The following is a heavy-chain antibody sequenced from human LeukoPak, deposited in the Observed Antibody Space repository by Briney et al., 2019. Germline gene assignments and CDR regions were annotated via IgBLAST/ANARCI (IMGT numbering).Heavy chain of an antibody. D-gene: IGHD6-19*01. J-gene: IGHJ3*02. CDR2: IYNRGGT. Sequence: PSETLSLTCTVSGGSITNYNWAWMRQSPGKGLEWIGYIYNRGGTNYSPSLKSRVTISVDRSKGELSLQLTSVTAADTAVYYCARDGGYSSSPSSDAFAIWGQGTMVTVSS. CDR1: GGSITNYN. V-gene: IGHV4-59*01. CDR3: ARDGGYSSSPSSDAFAI.